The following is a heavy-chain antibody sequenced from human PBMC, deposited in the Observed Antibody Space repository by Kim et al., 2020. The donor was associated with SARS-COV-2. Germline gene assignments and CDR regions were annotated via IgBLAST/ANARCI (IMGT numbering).Heavy chain of an antibody. CDR3: ARDLGTYDSSGYYGGDAFDI. Sequence: GGSLRLSCAASGFTFSSYWMSWVRQAPGKGLEWVANIKQDGSEKYYVDSVKGRFTISRDNAKNSLYLQMNSLRAEDTAVYYCARDLGTYDSSGYYGGDAFDIWGQGTMVTVSS. V-gene: IGHV3-7*01. CDR2: IKQDGSEK. CDR1: GFTFSSYW. D-gene: IGHD3-22*01. J-gene: IGHJ3*02.